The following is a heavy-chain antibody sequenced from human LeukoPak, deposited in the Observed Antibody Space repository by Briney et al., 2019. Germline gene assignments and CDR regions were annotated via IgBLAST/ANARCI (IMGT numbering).Heavy chain of an antibody. D-gene: IGHD3-10*01. Sequence: PGGSLGLSCAASGFTVSSNYMSWVRQGPGKGLEWVSLIYSDGSTFYADSVKGRFTISRDNSKNTLYVQMNSLRDEDTAVYYCARRGDASGSTLDYWGQGTLVTVSS. V-gene: IGHV3-53*05. J-gene: IGHJ4*02. CDR1: GFTVSSNY. CDR3: ARRGDASGSTLDY. CDR2: IYSDGST.